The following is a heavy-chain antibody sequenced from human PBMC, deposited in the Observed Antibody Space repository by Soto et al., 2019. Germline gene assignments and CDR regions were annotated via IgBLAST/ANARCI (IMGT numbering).Heavy chain of an antibody. V-gene: IGHV4-34*01. D-gene: IGHD6-13*01. CDR2: INHSGST. CDR1: NGSLSGYY. CDR3: ATSSSLFYSYLTY. Sequence: PSETLSLTCAVYNGSLSGYYWSWIRQAPGKGLEWIGEINHSGSTHYNPSLKSRVSISADTSKMQFSLTLTSVTAADAAVYYCATSSSLFYSYLTYWGQGTLVTSPQ. J-gene: IGHJ4*02.